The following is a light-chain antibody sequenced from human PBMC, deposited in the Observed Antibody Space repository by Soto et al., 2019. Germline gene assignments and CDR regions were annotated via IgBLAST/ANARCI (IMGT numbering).Light chain of an antibody. CDR3: SSYTTSTTLIL. J-gene: IGLJ2*01. Sequence: QSVLTQPASVSGSPGQSITISCTGTSSDVGGYKYVSWYQHHPGNAPKLIIYEVTNRPSGVSSRFSGSKSGNTASLTISGLQTEDEADYFCSSYTTSTTLILFGGGTKVTVL. V-gene: IGLV2-14*01. CDR1: SSDVGGYKY. CDR2: EVT.